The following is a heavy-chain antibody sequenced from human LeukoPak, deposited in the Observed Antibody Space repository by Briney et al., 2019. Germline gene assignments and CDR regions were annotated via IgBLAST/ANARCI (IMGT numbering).Heavy chain of an antibody. V-gene: IGHV1-18*01. CDR2: ISAYNGNT. CDR3: ARAHYYDSSGYSGGY. J-gene: IGHJ4*02. D-gene: IGHD3-22*01. CDR1: GYTFTSYG. Sequence: GASVKVSCKASGYTFTSYGISWVRRAPGQGLEWMGWISAYNGNTNYAQKLQGRVTMTTDTSTSTAYMELRSLRSDDTAVYYCARAHYYDSSGYSGGYWGQGTLVTVSS.